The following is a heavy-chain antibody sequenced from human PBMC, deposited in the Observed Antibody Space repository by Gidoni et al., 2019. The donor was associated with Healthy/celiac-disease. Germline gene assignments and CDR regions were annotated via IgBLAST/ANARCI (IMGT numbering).Heavy chain of an antibody. Sequence: EVQLLESGGGLVQPGGSLRLAWAASGFTCSSYAMSWVRQAPGKGLEWVSAISGSGGSTSYADSVKCRFTISRDNSKNTLYLQMNSLRAEDTSVYYCANQQGDYYDSSGYYGSIDYWGQGTLVTVSS. CDR2: ISGSGGST. V-gene: IGHV3-23*01. CDR3: ANQQGDYYDSSGYYGSIDY. J-gene: IGHJ4*02. CDR1: GFTCSSYA. D-gene: IGHD3-22*01.